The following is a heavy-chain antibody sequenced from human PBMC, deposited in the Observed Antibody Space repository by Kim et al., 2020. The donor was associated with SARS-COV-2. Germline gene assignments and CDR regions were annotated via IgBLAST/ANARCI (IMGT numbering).Heavy chain of an antibody. CDR3: ARGGWRSSAPYNWFDP. CDR2: IIPIFGTA. Sequence: SVKVSCKASGGTFSSYAISWVRQAPGQGLEWMGGIIPIFGTANYAQKFQGRVTITADESTSTAYMELSSLRSEDTAVYYCARGGWRSSAPYNWFDPWGQGTLVTVSS. D-gene: IGHD1-26*01. CDR1: GGTFSSYA. V-gene: IGHV1-69*13. J-gene: IGHJ5*02.